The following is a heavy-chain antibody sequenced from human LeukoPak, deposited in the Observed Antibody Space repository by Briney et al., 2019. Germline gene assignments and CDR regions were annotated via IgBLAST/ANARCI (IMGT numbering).Heavy chain of an antibody. D-gene: IGHD2/OR15-2a*01. CDR1: GFTFSSYW. Sequence: GGSLRFSCAAPGFTFSSYWMSWVRQAPGKGLEWVANIKQDGSEKYYVDSVKGRFTISRDNAKNSLYLQMNSLRAEDTAVYYCARAFYPYYGMDVWGQGTTVTVSS. CDR3: ARAFYPYYGMDV. V-gene: IGHV3-7*01. CDR2: IKQDGSEK. J-gene: IGHJ6*02.